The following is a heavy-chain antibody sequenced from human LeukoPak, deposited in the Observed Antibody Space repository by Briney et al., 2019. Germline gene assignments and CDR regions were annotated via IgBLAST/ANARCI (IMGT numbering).Heavy chain of an antibody. V-gene: IGHV3-13*01. CDR3: ARQRETAVAGTGFDY. CDR2: IGTVGDT. J-gene: IGHJ4*02. Sequence: PGGSLRLSCAASGFTFNSYDMHRVRQTTGKGLEWVSAIGTVGDTYYPGSVKGRFTISRENAKNSLYLQMNSLRAGDTAVYYCARQRETAVAGTGFDYWGQGTLVTVSS. CDR1: GFTFNSYD. D-gene: IGHD6-19*01.